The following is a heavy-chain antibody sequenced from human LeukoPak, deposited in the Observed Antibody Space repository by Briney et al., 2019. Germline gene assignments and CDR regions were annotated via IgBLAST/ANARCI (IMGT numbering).Heavy chain of an antibody. Sequence: GGSLRLSCAASVFTFDDYAMHWVRQAPGKGLEWVSGISWNSGSIGYADSVKGRFTISRDNAKNSLYLQMNSLRAEDTAVYYCATLIGSFDAFDIWGQGTMVTVSS. CDR2: ISWNSGSI. CDR1: VFTFDDYA. J-gene: IGHJ3*02. V-gene: IGHV3-9*01. D-gene: IGHD2/OR15-2a*01. CDR3: ATLIGSFDAFDI.